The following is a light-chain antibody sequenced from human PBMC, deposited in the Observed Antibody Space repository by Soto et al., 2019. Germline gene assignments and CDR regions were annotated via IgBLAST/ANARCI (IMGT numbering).Light chain of an antibody. CDR3: QQHDSSPCT. CDR2: AAS. Sequence: DIPLTQSPSFMSATVGDRIPITCRASQGISNYLAWYQQKPGKAPQLLIYAASTLESGVPSRFSGGASGTDFTLTISSLQPEDIATYYCQQHDSSPCTFGHGTKVDIK. V-gene: IGKV1-9*01. CDR1: QGISNY. J-gene: IGKJ3*01.